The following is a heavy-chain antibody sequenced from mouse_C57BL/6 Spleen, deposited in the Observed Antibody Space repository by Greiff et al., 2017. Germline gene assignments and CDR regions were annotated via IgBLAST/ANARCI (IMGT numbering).Heavy chain of an antibody. CDR1: GFTFSDSG. D-gene: IGHD2-12*01. J-gene: IGHJ4*01. Sequence: EVQLMESGGGLVKPGGSLKLSCAASGFTFSDSGMNWVRQAPEKGLEWVAYISSGSSTIYYADTVKGRFTISRDNSKHTLFLPLPSLRAEDTAMYYCARLRRGSYGMDDWGQGTSVTVSA. V-gene: IGHV5-17*01. CDR3: ARLRRGSYGMDD. CDR2: ISSGSSTI.